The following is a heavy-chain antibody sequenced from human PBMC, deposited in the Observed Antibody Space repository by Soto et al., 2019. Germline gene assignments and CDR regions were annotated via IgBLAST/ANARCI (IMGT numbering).Heavy chain of an antibody. D-gene: IGHD1-26*01. CDR1: GFTFSYYW. J-gene: IGHJ3*01. V-gene: IGHV3-74*01. CDR3: ARGQWGAFDL. Sequence: DVQLVESGGGSVQPGGSLSLSCAATGFTFSYYWMHWVRQAPGKGLVWVSRIHSDGSSTTDADSVKGRFTISRDNAKNTLYLRMNRLRAEDTAVYYCARGQWGAFDLWGQGTMVTVAS. CDR2: IHSDGSST.